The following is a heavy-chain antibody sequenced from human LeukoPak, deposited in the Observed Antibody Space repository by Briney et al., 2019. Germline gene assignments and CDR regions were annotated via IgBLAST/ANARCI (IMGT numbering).Heavy chain of an antibody. J-gene: IGHJ4*02. Sequence: SETLSLTCTVSGGSISSYYWSWIRQPPGKGLEWIGYIYYSGSTNYNPSLKSRVTISVDTSKNQFSLKLSSVTAADTAVYYCARIGSGSGDYWGQGTLVTVSS. D-gene: IGHD6-19*01. CDR3: ARIGSGSGDY. CDR2: IYYSGST. CDR1: GGSISSYY. V-gene: IGHV4-59*12.